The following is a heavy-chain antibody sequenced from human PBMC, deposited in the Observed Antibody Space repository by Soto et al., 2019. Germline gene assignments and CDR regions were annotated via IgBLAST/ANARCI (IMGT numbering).Heavy chain of an antibody. CDR3: TRGSGYDYRWFDP. J-gene: IGHJ5*02. V-gene: IGHV4-59*01. Sequence: PSETLSLTCTVSGGSISSYYWSWIRQPPGKGLEWIGYIYYSGSTNYNPSLKRRVTISVDTSKNQFSLKLSSVTAADTAVYYCTRGSGYDYRWFDPWGQGTLVTVSS. D-gene: IGHD5-12*01. CDR2: IYYSGST. CDR1: GGSISSYY.